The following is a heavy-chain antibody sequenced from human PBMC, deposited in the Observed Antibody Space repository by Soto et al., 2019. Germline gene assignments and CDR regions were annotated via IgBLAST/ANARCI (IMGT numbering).Heavy chain of an antibody. J-gene: IGHJ4*02. CDR2: IYYDGTT. V-gene: IGHV4-59*01. D-gene: IGHD5-18*01. CDR1: GGSISRYY. CDR3: ARAGYSYGFGYYYDY. Sequence: EALSVTCTVSGGSISRYYWSWIRQPPGKGLEWIGYIYYDGTTNYSPSLKSRVTISVDTSNDQFSLRLSSVTAADTAVYYCARAGYSYGFGYYYDYWGQGTLVTVSS.